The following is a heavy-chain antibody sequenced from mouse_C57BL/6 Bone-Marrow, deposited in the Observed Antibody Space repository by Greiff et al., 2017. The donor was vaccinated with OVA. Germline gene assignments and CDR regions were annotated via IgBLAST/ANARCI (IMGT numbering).Heavy chain of an antibody. D-gene: IGHD2-3*01. Sequence: VQLVESGPGLVAPSQSLSITCTVSGFSLPSYGVDWVRQSPGKGLEWLGVIWGVGSTNYNSALKSRLSISKDNSKSQVFLKMNSLQTDDTAMYYCASGGWLLRDFDYWGQGTTLTVSS. J-gene: IGHJ2*01. CDR3: ASGGWLLRDFDY. CDR2: IWGVGST. CDR1: GFSLPSYG. V-gene: IGHV2-6*01.